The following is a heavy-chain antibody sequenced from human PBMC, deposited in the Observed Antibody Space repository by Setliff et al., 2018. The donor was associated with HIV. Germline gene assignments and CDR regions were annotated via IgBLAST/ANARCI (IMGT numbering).Heavy chain of an antibody. CDR2: INPKSGGT. CDR1: GYTFTGYY. J-gene: IGHJ3*02. D-gene: IGHD3-3*01. CDR3: ARLPFITIFGVLNGDDGFDI. V-gene: IGHV1-2*06. Sequence: GASVKASCKASGYTFTGYYMHWVRQAPGQGPEWLGRINPKSGGTRYAQKFQGRVSMTRDTAISAAYMELSRLRSDDSAVYYCARLPFITIFGVLNGDDGFDIWGQGTMVTVSS.